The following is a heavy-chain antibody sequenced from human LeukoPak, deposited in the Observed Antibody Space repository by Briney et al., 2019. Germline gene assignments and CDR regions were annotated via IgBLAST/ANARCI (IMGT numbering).Heavy chain of an antibody. Sequence: GGSLRLSWAASGFPFNAYWMTWVRQAPGKGLEWVANIRQDGDTKYYVDSVKGRFTISRDNAMNSLYLQMNSLRAEDTAIYYCARSLPYGTTWYGRSDFWGQGTLVTVSS. J-gene: IGHJ4*02. CDR1: GFPFNAYW. D-gene: IGHD6-13*01. V-gene: IGHV3-7*03. CDR3: ARSLPYGTTWYGRSDF. CDR2: IRQDGDTK.